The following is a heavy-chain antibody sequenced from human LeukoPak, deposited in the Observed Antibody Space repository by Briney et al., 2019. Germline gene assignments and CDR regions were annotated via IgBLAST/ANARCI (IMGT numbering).Heavy chain of an antibody. CDR1: GFTFSSYG. D-gene: IGHD3-3*01. V-gene: IGHV3-30*04. CDR3: ANTYYAFWSGSF. Sequence: PGGSLRLSCAASGFTFSSYGIHWVRQAPGKGLGWVTVISYDERKKYYADSVKGRFTISRDNSKNTVYLQMNSLRAEDTAVYYCANTYYAFWSGSFWGQGTLVTVSS. J-gene: IGHJ4*02. CDR2: ISYDERKK.